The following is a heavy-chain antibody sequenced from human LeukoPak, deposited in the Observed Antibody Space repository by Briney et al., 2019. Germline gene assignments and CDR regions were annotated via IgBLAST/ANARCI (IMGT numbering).Heavy chain of an antibody. J-gene: IGHJ4*02. CDR3: AKGHGQLVRYYFDY. V-gene: IGHV3-43D*03. CDR2: ISWDGGHT. CDR1: GFTFDDYA. D-gene: IGHD6-6*01. Sequence: GGSLRLSCAASGFTFDDYAMHWVRQAPGKGLEWVSLISWDGGHTYYADSVKGRFTISRDNSKNSLYLQMNSPRAEDTALYYCAKGHGQLVRYYFDYWGQGTLVTVSS.